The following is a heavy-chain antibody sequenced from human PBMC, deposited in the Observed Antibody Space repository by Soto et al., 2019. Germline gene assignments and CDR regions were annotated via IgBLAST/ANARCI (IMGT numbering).Heavy chain of an antibody. CDR2: INPSGGST. CDR3: ARDQPRAYCGGDCYSDWYFDL. Sequence: ASVKVSCKASGYTFTSYYMHCVRQAPGQGLEWMGIINPSGGSTSYAQKFQGRVTMTRDTSTSTVYMELSSLRAEDTAVYYCARDQPRAYCGGDCYSDWYFDLWGRGTLVTVSS. V-gene: IGHV1-46*01. CDR1: GYTFTSYY. J-gene: IGHJ2*01. D-gene: IGHD2-21*02.